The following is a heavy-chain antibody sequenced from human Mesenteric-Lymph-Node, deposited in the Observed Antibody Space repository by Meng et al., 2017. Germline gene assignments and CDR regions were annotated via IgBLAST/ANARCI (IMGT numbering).Heavy chain of an antibody. J-gene: IGHJ4*02. CDR3: VRHGGKYFDS. D-gene: IGHD2-15*01. CDR1: GGSLSGYY. Sequence: QVQLQQWGAGLLKPSATLSLTCAVYGGSLSGYYWSWIRQPPGKGLEWIGQIYLAGSPNYNPSLESRVTISVDKSKNQFSLRLTSVTAADTAIFYCVRHGGKYFDSWGQGTLVTVSS. V-gene: IGHV4-34*01. CDR2: IYLAGSP.